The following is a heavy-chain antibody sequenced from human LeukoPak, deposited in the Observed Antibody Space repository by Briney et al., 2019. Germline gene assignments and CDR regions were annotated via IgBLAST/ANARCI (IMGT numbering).Heavy chain of an antibody. Sequence: GGSLRLSCAASGFTFSSYGMHWVRQAPGKGLEWVAVIWYDGSNKYYADSVKGRFTISRDNSKNTLYLQMNSLRAEGTAVYYCARSIVGPGWVDYWGQGTLVTVSS. CDR1: GFTFSSYG. D-gene: IGHD1-26*01. V-gene: IGHV3-33*01. CDR3: ARSIVGPGWVDY. CDR2: IWYDGSNK. J-gene: IGHJ4*02.